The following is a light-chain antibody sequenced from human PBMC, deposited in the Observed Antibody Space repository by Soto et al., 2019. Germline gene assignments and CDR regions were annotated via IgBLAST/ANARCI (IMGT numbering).Light chain of an antibody. CDR3: QHYNSYSEA. CDR2: KAS. CDR1: QTISSW. J-gene: IGKJ1*01. Sequence: DIQMTQSPSTLSGSVGDRVTITCRASQTISSWLAWYQQKPGKAPKLLIYKASTLKSGVASRFSGSGSGTEFTLTISSLQPDDFAPYYCQHYNSYSEAFGQGTKVELK. V-gene: IGKV1-5*03.